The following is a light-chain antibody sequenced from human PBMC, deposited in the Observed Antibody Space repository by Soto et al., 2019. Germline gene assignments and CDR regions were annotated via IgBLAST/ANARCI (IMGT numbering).Light chain of an antibody. V-gene: IGLV2-8*01. J-gene: IGLJ2*01. CDR1: SSDVGGYNY. CDR3: SSYAGNNVV. Sequence: QSVLTQPPSASGSPGQSVTISCTGTSSDVGGYNYVSWYQQHPGKAPKLMIYEVSKRPSGVPDRFSGSKSGNTASLTVSGLQAEDVADYYCSSYAGNNVVFGGGTKLTVL. CDR2: EVS.